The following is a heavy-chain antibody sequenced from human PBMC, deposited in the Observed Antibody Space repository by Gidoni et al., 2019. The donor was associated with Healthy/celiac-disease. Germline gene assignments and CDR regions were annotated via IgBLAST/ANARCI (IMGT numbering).Heavy chain of an antibody. D-gene: IGHD2-2*02. CDR3: AKDSVSCSSTSCHRNDY. V-gene: IGHV3-9*01. Sequence: EVQLVESGGGLVQPGRSLRLSCAASGFPLDDYAMHWVRQAPGMGLEWVSGISWNSGSIGYAESVKGRFTISRDNAKNSLYLQMNSLRAEDTALYYCAKDSVSCSSTSCHRNDYWGQGTLVTVSS. CDR1: GFPLDDYA. J-gene: IGHJ4*02. CDR2: ISWNSGSI.